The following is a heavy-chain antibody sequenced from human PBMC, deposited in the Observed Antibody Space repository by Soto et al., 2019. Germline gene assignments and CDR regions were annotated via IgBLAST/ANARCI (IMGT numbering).Heavy chain of an antibody. CDR3: ARVWLLGYCSGGSCYSLAFDI. J-gene: IGHJ3*02. CDR1: GGSISSGDYY. CDR2: IYYSGST. Sequence: QVQLQESGPGLVKPSQTLSLTCTVSGGSISSGDYYWGWIRQPPGKGLEWIGYIYYSGSTYYNPSLKSRVTISVDTSKNQFSLKLSSVTAADTAVYYCARVWLLGYCSGGSCYSLAFDIWGQGTMVTVSS. D-gene: IGHD2-15*01. V-gene: IGHV4-30-4*01.